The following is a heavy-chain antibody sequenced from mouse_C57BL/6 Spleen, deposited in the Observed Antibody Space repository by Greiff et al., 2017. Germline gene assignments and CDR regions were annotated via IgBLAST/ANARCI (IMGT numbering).Heavy chain of an antibody. CDR1: GYTFTDYY. D-gene: IGHD1-1*01. CDR3: ARSMIYYYGLDY. Sequence: VQLQQSGPVLVKPGASVKMSCKASGYTFTDYYMNWVKQSHGKSLEWIGVINPYNGGTSYNQKFKGKATLTVDKSSSTAYMELNSLTSEDSAVYYCARSMIYYYGLDYWGQGTTLTVSS. CDR2: INPYNGGT. J-gene: IGHJ2*01. V-gene: IGHV1-19*01.